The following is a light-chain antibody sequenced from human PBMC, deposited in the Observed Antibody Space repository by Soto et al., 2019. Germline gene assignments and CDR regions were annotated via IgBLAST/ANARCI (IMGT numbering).Light chain of an antibody. V-gene: IGKV3-20*01. CDR3: QQYGSAPLT. CDR2: GAS. J-gene: IGKJ5*01. Sequence: EIVLTQSPGTLSLSPGERATLSFRAIQSVVINFLAWYQQKPGQAPRLLIFGASNRATGIPDRFSGGGSGTDLSLTISRLEPEDFAVYYCQQYGSAPLTFGQGTRLEIK. CDR1: QSVVINF.